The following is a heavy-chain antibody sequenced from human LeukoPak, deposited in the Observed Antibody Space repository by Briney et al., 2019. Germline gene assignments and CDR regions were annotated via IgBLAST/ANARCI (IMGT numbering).Heavy chain of an antibody. CDR2: INPSGRST. Sequence: ASVKVSCKSSGYTFTSNHIHGVRQAPGQGLEGMGIINPSGRSTNYAHKFQGRVTMTSDTSTSTVYMELSSLRSEDTAVYYCAREQGQVPGPLVVAGTYYFDYWGQGTLVTVSS. D-gene: IGHD2-15*01. V-gene: IGHV1-46*01. CDR3: AREQGQVPGPLVVAGTYYFDY. J-gene: IGHJ4*02. CDR1: GYTFTSNH.